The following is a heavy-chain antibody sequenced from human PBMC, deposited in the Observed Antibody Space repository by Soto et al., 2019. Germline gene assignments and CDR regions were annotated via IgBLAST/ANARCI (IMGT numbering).Heavy chain of an antibody. CDR1: GGTFSSYA. Sequence: QVQLVQSGAEVKKRGSSVKVSCKASGGTFSSYAISWVRQAPGQGLEWMGGIIPIFGTANYAQKFQGRVTITADESTSTAYMELSSLRSEDTAVYYCARVNSSSSEIYYYGMDVWGQGTTVTVSS. CDR2: IIPIFGTA. J-gene: IGHJ6*02. D-gene: IGHD6-6*01. V-gene: IGHV1-69*01. CDR3: ARVNSSSSEIYYYGMDV.